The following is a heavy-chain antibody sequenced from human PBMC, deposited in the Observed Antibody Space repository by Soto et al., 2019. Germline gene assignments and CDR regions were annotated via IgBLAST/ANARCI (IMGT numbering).Heavy chain of an antibody. CDR1: GFTFSSYS. J-gene: IGHJ5*02. Sequence: EVQLVESGGGLVQPGGSLRLSCAASGFTFSSYSMNWVRQAPGKGLEWVSYISSSSSTIYYADSVKGRFTISRDNAKNALYMQMNSLRDEDTAVYYGAREGGSINWFDPWGQGTLVTVSS. V-gene: IGHV3-48*02. D-gene: IGHD1-26*01. CDR3: AREGGSINWFDP. CDR2: ISSSSSTI.